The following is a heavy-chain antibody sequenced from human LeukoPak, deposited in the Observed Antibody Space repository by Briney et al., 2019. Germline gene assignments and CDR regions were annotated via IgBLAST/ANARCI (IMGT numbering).Heavy chain of an antibody. D-gene: IGHD3-9*01. CDR1: GGSISSYY. CDR3: ARGVLRYFARWFDP. V-gene: IGHV4-4*07. CDR2: IYTSGST. Sequence: PSETLSLTCTVSGGSISSYYWSWIRQPAGKGLEWIGRIYTSGSTNYNPSLKSRVTMSVDTSKNQFSLKLSSVTAADTAVYYRARGVLRYFARWFDPWGQGTLVTVSS. J-gene: IGHJ5*02.